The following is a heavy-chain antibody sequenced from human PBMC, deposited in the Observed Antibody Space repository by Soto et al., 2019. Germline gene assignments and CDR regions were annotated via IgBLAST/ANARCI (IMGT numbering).Heavy chain of an antibody. J-gene: IGHJ4*02. D-gene: IGHD3-16*01. V-gene: IGHV4-59*01. CDR1: GGSSSSYY. CDR2: IYYSGST. CDR3: ARDGGAAPTPTFDY. Sequence: QVQLQESGPGLEKPSETLSLTCTVSGGSSSSYYWSWIRQAPGKGLEWIGYIYYSGSTNYNPSLKSRVTISVDTSKNQFSLKLSSVTAADTAVYYCARDGGAAPTPTFDYWGQGTLVTVSS.